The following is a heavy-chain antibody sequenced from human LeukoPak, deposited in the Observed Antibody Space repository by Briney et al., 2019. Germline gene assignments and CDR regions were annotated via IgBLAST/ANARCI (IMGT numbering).Heavy chain of an antibody. J-gene: IGHJ5*02. D-gene: IGHD6-19*01. Sequence: GASVKVSCKASGYTFTSYGISWVRQAPGQGLEWMGWISAYNGNTNYAQKLQGRVTMTTDTSTSTAYMELRSLRSDDMAVYYCARGLLYSSGWYEFDWFDPWGQGTLVTVSS. V-gene: IGHV1-18*03. CDR1: GYTFTSYG. CDR2: ISAYNGNT. CDR3: ARGLLYSSGWYEFDWFDP.